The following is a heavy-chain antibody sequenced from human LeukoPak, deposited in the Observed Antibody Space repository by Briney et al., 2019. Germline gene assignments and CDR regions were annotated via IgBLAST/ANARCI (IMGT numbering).Heavy chain of an antibody. CDR3: ARTDGYPYYFDY. V-gene: IGHV3-48*03. CDR1: GFTFSSYE. CDR2: ISSSGSTI. Sequence: GGSLRLSCAASGFTFSSYEMNWVRQAPGKGLEWVSYISSSGSTIYYADSVKGRFTVSRDNAKNSLYLQVNSLRAEDTAVYYCARTDGYPYYFDYWGQGTLVTVSS. J-gene: IGHJ4*02. D-gene: IGHD5-18*01.